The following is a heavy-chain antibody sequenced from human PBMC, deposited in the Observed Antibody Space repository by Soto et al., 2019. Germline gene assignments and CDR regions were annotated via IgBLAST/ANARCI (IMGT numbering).Heavy chain of an antibody. V-gene: IGHV4-59*12. J-gene: IGHJ6*03. Sequence: PSETLSLTCTVSGGSISSYYWSWIRQPPGKGLEWIGYIYYSGSTNYNPSLKSRVTISVDTSKNQFSLKLSSVTAADTAVYYCARVIWKRYSYGGYYYMEVWGKGTTVTVSS. CDR2: IYYSGST. D-gene: IGHD5-18*01. CDR1: GGSISSYY. CDR3: ARVIWKRYSYGGYYYMEV.